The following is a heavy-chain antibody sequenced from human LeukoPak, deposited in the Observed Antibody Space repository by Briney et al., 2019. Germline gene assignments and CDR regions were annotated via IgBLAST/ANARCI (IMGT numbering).Heavy chain of an antibody. CDR1: GGSISSSSYY. Sequence: SETLSLTCTVSGGSISSSSYYWGWIRQPAGKGLEWIGHMNTTGSTKYNPSLKSRVTISVDRTNNQFSLKLSSVTAADTAVYYCARDWDYWGQGTLVAVSS. V-gene: IGHV4-61*09. J-gene: IGHJ4*02. CDR3: ARDWDY. CDR2: MNTTGST.